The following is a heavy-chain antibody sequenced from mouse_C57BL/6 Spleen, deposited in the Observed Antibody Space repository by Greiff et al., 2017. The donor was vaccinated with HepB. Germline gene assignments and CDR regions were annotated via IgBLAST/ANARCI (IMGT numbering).Heavy chain of an antibody. CDR3: ARGSPWFAY. J-gene: IGHJ3*01. CDR2: IYPGGGYT. Sequence: VQLQQPGTELVKPGASVKMSCKASGYTFTNYWIGWAKQRPGHGLEWIGDIYPGGGYTNYNEKFKGKATLTADKSSSTAYMQFSSLTSEDSAIYYCARGSPWFAYWGQGTLVTVSA. CDR1: GYTFTNYW. V-gene: IGHV1-63*01.